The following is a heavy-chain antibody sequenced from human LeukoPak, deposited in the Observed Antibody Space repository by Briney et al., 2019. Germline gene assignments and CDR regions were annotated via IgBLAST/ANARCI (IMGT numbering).Heavy chain of an antibody. D-gene: IGHD3-10*01. V-gene: IGHV3-30*02. CDR1: GFTFSSYG. CDR2: IRYDGSNK. CDR3: AKAITMVRDIRFDP. Sequence: PGGSLRLSCAASGFTFSSYGMHWVRQAPGKGLEWVAFIRYDGSNKYHADSVKGRFTISRDNSKNTLYLQMNSLRAEDTAVYYCAKAITMVRDIRFDPWGQGTLVTVSS. J-gene: IGHJ5*02.